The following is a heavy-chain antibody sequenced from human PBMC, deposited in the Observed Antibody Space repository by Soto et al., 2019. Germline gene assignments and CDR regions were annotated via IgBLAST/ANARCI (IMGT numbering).Heavy chain of an antibody. CDR3: SRAGHIAVVTASFDN. D-gene: IGHD2-21*02. J-gene: IGHJ4*02. CDR1: GYTFNTYY. Sequence: QVQLVQSGAEVRKPGASVKVSCRPSGYTFNTYYLHWLRQAPGQALEWMGVIHPSGGGTTYAQKFLGRVTATRDTSTTTVFMELSSLRSDDTAVYYCSRAGHIAVVTASFDNWGQGTLVTVSS. CDR2: IHPSGGGT. V-gene: IGHV1-46*02.